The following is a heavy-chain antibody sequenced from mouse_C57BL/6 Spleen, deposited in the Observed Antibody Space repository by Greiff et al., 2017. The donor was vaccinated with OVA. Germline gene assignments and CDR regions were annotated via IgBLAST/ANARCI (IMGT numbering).Heavy chain of an antibody. V-gene: IGHV3-1*01. D-gene: IGHD2-4*01. CDR3: ARAYDYDGGYYAMDY. Sequence: EVKLVESGPGMVKPSQSLSLTCTVTGYSITSGYDWHWIRHFPGNKLEWMGYISYSGSTNYNPSLKSRISITHDTSKNHFFLKLNSVTTEDTATYYCARAYDYDGGYYAMDYWGQGTSVTVSS. CDR2: ISYSGST. J-gene: IGHJ4*01. CDR1: GYSITSGYD.